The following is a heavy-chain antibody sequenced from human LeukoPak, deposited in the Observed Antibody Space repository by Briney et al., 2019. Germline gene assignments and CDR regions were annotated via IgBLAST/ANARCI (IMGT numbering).Heavy chain of an antibody. J-gene: IGHJ4*02. CDR3: GKEVERHFDLRY. V-gene: IGHV3-23*01. Sequence: GGSLRLSCAASGLTSGIYAMSWVRQAPGKGLEWVSAFSGGGDSFYADSVRGRFSISADKSKNILYLQMNSLRVEDTAVYYCGKEVERHFDLRYWGQGTPVTASS. D-gene: IGHD2-15*01. CDR2: FSGGGDS. CDR1: GLTSGIYA.